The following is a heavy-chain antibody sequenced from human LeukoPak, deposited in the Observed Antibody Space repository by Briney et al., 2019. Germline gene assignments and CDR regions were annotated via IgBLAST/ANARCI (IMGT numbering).Heavy chain of an antibody. CDR2: VNPNSSHT. V-gene: IGHV1-8*01. CDR1: GYTFTSYD. D-gene: IGHD2-15*01. Sequence: ASVKVSCKASGYTFTSYDINWVRQAPGQGLEWMGWVNPNSSHTGYAQKFQGRVTMTRDTSISTAYMELRSLRSEDTAVYYCARGAPGSYCSGGSCPYFDYWGQGTLVSVSS. CDR3: ARGAPGSYCSGGSCPYFDY. J-gene: IGHJ4*02.